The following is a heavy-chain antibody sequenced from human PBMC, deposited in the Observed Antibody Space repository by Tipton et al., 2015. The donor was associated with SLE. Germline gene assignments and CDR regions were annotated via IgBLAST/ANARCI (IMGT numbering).Heavy chain of an antibody. Sequence: SLRLSCTASGFTFGAYAMSWVRLAPGKGREWVGFIRSKAYGGTTEYAAAVKGRFTISRDDSKSIAYLQMNSLKTEDTAVYYCTLSGSSWYYFDYWGQGTLVTVSS. V-gene: IGHV3-49*04. D-gene: IGHD6-13*01. J-gene: IGHJ4*02. CDR2: IRSKAYGGTT. CDR1: GFTFGAYA. CDR3: TLSGSSWYYFDY.